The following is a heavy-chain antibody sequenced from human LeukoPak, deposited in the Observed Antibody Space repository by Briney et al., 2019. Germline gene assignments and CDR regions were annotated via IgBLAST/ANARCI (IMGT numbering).Heavy chain of an antibody. CDR2: FEPEEGEHGET. V-gene: IGHV1-24*01. J-gene: IGHJ3*02. CDR1: GYSLSDLS. Sequence: ASVKVSCRVSGYSLSDLSIHWLRHVPEKGLEWMGGFEPEEGEHGETIYAQNLEDRLTLTEDTVTDTAYMELVRLTSEDTAVYYCATDRLEIYALHIWGQGTMVTVSS. CDR3: ATDRLEIYALHI. D-gene: IGHD1-1*01.